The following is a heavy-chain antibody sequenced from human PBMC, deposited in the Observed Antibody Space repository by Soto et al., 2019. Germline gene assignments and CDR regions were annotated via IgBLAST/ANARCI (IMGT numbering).Heavy chain of an antibody. D-gene: IGHD6-6*01. Sequence: EVQLLESGGGLVQPGGSLRLSCAASGFTFSGYAMIWVRQAPGKGLEWVSAISGSGASTYYADSVKGRFTISRDNSKNTLYLQMNSLRAEDTAVYYCAKGHKYSSSGSDSWGQGTLVTVSS. CDR3: AKGHKYSSSGSDS. CDR2: ISGSGAST. CDR1: GFTFSGYA. V-gene: IGHV3-23*01. J-gene: IGHJ4*02.